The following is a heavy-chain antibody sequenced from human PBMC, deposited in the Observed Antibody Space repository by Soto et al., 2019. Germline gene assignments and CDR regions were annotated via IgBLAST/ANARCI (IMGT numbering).Heavy chain of an antibody. D-gene: IGHD3-10*01. Sequence: GGSLRLSCAGSGFTFSNPWVSWVRQAPGKGLEWVGHIKSKADGGTTDYAAPVKGRFTISRDDSKNTLYLQMNSLKTEDTAMYYCNTVTLWFHYWGQGTLVTVSS. J-gene: IGHJ4*02. CDR3: NTVTLWFHY. CDR1: GFTFSNPW. V-gene: IGHV3-15*01. CDR2: IKSKADGGTT.